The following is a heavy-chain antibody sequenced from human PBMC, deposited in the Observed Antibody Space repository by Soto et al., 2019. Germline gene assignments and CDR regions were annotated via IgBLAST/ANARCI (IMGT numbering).Heavy chain of an antibody. CDR2: IYYSGST. Sequence: ASGTLSLTCTVSGGSISSGGYYWSWIRQHPGKGLEWIGYIYYSGSTYYNPSLKSRVTISVDTSKNQFSLKLSSVTAADTAVYYCARSYEYSSDEGAFDIWGQGTMVTVSS. V-gene: IGHV4-31*03. J-gene: IGHJ3*02. CDR1: GGSISSGGYY. D-gene: IGHD6-6*01. CDR3: ARSYEYSSDEGAFDI.